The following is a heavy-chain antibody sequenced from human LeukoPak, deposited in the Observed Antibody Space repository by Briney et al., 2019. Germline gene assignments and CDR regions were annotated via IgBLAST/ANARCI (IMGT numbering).Heavy chain of an antibody. CDR2: IIPIFGTA. D-gene: IGHD3-22*01. V-gene: IGHV1-69*05. Sequence: ASVKVSCKASGGTFSSYAISWVRQAPGQGLEWMGRIIPIFGTANYAQKFQGRVTITTDESTSTAYMELSSLRSEDTAVYYCARLSRNYDSSGYERWGQGTLVTVSS. J-gene: IGHJ4*02. CDR3: ARLSRNYDSSGYER. CDR1: GGTFSSYA.